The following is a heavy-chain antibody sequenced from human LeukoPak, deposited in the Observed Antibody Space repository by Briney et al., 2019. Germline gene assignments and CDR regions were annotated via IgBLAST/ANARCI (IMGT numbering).Heavy chain of an antibody. CDR3: VKGLEDRHDSSGYYSNWFDP. V-gene: IGHV3-23*01. Sequence: GRSLRLSCAASGFTFSTYAMGWVRQAPGKGLEWVSGISANGGRTYYADSVKGRFTISRDNSKNTLYVHMISLRAEDTAIYYCVKGLEDRHDSSGYYSNWFDPWGQGTLVTVSS. J-gene: IGHJ5*02. D-gene: IGHD3-22*01. CDR1: GFTFSTYA. CDR2: ISANGGRT.